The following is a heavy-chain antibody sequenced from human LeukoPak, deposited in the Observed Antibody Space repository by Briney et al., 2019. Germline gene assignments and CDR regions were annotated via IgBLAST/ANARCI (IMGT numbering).Heavy chain of an antibody. V-gene: IGHV1-18*01. J-gene: IGHJ6*02. CDR2: ISAYNGNT. Sequence: GASVKVSCKASGYTFTSYGISWVRQAPGQGLEWMGWISAYNGNTNYAQKLQGRVTMTTDTSTSTAYMELRSLRSDDTAVYYCAREGCSGGSCTVWYYYGMDVWGQGTTVTVSS. CDR3: AREGCSGGSCTVWYYYGMDV. CDR1: GYTFTSYG. D-gene: IGHD2-15*01.